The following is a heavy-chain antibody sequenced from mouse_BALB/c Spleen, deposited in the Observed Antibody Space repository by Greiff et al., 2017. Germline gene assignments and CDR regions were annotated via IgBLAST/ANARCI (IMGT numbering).Heavy chain of an antibody. CDR1: GYAFSSYW. CDR3: ARKGGNYYFDY. V-gene: IGHV1-80*01. Sequence: QVQLKESGAELVRPGSSVKISCKASGYAFSSYWMNWVKQRPGQGLEWIGQIYPGDGDTNYNGKFKGKATLTADKSSSTAYMQLSSLTSEDSAVYFGARKGGNYYFDYWGQGTTLTVSS. CDR2: IYPGDGDT. D-gene: IGHD2-1*01. J-gene: IGHJ2*01.